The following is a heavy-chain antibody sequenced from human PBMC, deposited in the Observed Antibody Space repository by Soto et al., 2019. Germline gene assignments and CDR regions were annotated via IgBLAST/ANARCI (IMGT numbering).Heavy chain of an antibody. Sequence: PSETLSLTCTVSGGSISSYYWSWIRQPPGKGLEWIGYIYYSGSTNYNPSLKSRVTISVDTSKNQFSLKLSSVTAADTAVYYCARVKGQWLGWFDPWGQGTLVTVS. J-gene: IGHJ5*02. V-gene: IGHV4-59*01. D-gene: IGHD6-19*01. CDR1: GGSISSYY. CDR2: IYYSGST. CDR3: ARVKGQWLGWFDP.